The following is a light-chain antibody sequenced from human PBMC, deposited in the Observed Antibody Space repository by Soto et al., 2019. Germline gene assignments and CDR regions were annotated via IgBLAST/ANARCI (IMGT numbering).Light chain of an antibody. V-gene: IGLV2-18*02. CDR3: SSYTSSSTFSLV. J-gene: IGLJ2*01. CDR1: SSDVGSYNR. Sequence: QSALTRPPSVSGSPGQSVTISCTGTSSDVGSYNRVSWYQQPPGTAPKLMIYEVSNRPSGVPDRFSGSKSGNTASLTISGLQAEDEADYYCSSYTSSSTFSLVFGGGTKLTVL. CDR2: EVS.